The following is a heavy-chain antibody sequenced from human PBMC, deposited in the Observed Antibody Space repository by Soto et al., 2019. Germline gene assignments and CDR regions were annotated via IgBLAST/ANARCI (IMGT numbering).Heavy chain of an antibody. CDR1: GYTFTSYY. CDR2: INPSGGST. V-gene: IGHV1-46*03. J-gene: IGHJ4*02. Sequence: ASVKVSCKASGYTFTSYYMHWVRQAPGQGLEWMGIINPSGGSTSYAQKFQGRVTMTRDTSTSTVYMELSSLRSEDTAVYYCARDLRQVGDYGDGGGFDYWGQGTLVTVSS. D-gene: IGHD4-17*01. CDR3: ARDLRQVGDYGDGGGFDY.